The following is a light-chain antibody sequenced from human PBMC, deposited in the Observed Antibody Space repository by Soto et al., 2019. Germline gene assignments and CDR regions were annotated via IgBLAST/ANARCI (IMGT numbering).Light chain of an antibody. CDR3: CSHARSYV. Sequence: SVLTQPASVSGSPGQSITISCSGTSSDVGRYNLVSWYQQLPGKAPKLMIYEVSKRPSGVSDRFSGSKSGNTASLTISGLQTEDEADYYCCSHARSYVFGSGTKVTV. CDR2: EVS. J-gene: IGLJ1*01. CDR1: SSDVGRYNL. V-gene: IGLV2-23*02.